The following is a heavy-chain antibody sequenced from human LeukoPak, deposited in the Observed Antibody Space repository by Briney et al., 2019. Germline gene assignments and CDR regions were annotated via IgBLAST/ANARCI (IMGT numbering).Heavy chain of an antibody. CDR1: GYTFTGYY. J-gene: IGHJ4*02. Sequence: ASVKVSCKASGYTFTGYYMHWVRQAPGQGFEWMGRINPNSGGTNYAQKFQGRVTMTRDTSISTAYMELSRLRSDDTAVYYCARDSNYGDYLYDYWGQGTLVTVSS. CDR2: INPNSGGT. CDR3: ARDSNYGDYLYDY. V-gene: IGHV1-2*06. D-gene: IGHD4-17*01.